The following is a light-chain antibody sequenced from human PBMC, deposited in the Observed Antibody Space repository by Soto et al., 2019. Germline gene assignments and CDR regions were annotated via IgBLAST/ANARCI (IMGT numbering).Light chain of an antibody. CDR1: QGISSY. Sequence: IQLTQSPSSLSASVGDRVSITCRASQGISSYLAWYQQVPGKAPKLLIYAATTLESGVPSRFSAAESGTSFTLTIGNLQPEDSATYYCQQLQRYAYTFGQGTKLEIK. V-gene: IGKV1-9*01. CDR3: QQLQRYAYT. CDR2: AAT. J-gene: IGKJ2*01.